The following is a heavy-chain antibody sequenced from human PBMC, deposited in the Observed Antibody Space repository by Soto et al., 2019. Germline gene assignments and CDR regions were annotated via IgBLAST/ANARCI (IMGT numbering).Heavy chain of an antibody. J-gene: IGHJ5*02. V-gene: IGHV4-59*01. CDR2: IYYSGGT. CDR3: ARSGYYYDSSGYYYVYGWFDP. CDR1: GGSISSYY. Sequence: SETLSLTCTVSGGSISSYYWSWIRQPPGKGLEWIGYIYYSGGTNYNPSLKSRVTISVDTSKNQFSLKLSSVAAADTAVYYCARSGYYYDSSGYYYVYGWFDPWGQGTLVTVSS. D-gene: IGHD3-22*01.